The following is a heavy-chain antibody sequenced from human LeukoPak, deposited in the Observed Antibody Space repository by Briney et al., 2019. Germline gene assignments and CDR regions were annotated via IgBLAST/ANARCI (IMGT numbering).Heavy chain of an antibody. D-gene: IGHD3-22*01. CDR3: ARVLTYDSSGYYPYYYYMDV. Sequence: PSETLSLTCAVYGGSFSGYYWSWIRQPPGKGLEWIGEINHSGSTNYNPSLKSRVTISVDTSKNQFSLKLSSVTAADTAVYYCARVLTYDSSGYYPYYYYMDVWGKGTTVTVS. V-gene: IGHV4-34*01. CDR2: INHSGST. J-gene: IGHJ6*03. CDR1: GGSFSGYY.